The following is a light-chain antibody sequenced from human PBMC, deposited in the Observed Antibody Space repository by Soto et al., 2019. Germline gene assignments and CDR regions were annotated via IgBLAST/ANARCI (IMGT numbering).Light chain of an antibody. CDR3: LSFTSRHLYV. Sequence: QSVLTQPASVSGSPGQSITISCTGTSSDVGGYNFVSWYQQHPGQAPKFLIYEVSHRPSGVSDRFSGSKSGNTASLTISGLQAEDEADYYCLSFTSRHLYVFGTGTKLTVL. V-gene: IGLV2-14*01. J-gene: IGLJ1*01. CDR1: SSDVGGYNF. CDR2: EVS.